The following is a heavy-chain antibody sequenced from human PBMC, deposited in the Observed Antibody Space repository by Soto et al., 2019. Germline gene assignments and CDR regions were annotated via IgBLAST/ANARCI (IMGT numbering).Heavy chain of an antibody. V-gene: IGHV4-59*01. Sequence: QVQLQESGPGLVKPSETLSLTCTVSGGSISSYYWSWIRQSPGKGLEWIGHIYNSGSTNYNPSLMSRVTISVDTSKNQFSLMLSSVTAADTAVYFWATAVVRGVFEYWGQGALVTVSS. CDR2: IYNSGST. CDR3: ATAVVRGVFEY. D-gene: IGHD3-10*01. J-gene: IGHJ4*02. CDR1: GGSISSYY.